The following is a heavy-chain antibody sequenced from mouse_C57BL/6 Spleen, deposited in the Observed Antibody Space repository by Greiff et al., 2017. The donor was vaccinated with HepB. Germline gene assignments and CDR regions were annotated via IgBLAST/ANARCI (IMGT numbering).Heavy chain of an antibody. CDR2: ISSGGSYT. Sequence: EVKLMESGGDLVKPGGSLKLSCAASGFTFSSYGMSWVRQTPDKRLEWVATISSGGSYTYYPDSVKGRFTISRDNAKNTLYLQMSSLKSEDTAMYYCARHQAYYGSSYGYFDVWGTGTTVTVSS. CDR3: ARHQAYYGSSYGYFDV. CDR1: GFTFSSYG. J-gene: IGHJ1*03. V-gene: IGHV5-6*01. D-gene: IGHD1-1*01.